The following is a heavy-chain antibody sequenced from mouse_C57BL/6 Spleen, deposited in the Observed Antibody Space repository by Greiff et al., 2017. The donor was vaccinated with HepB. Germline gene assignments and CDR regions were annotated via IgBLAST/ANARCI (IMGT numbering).Heavy chain of an antibody. CDR1: GYTFTDYE. D-gene: IGHD3-2*02. Sequence: VQRVESGAELVRPGASVTLSCKASGYTFTDYEMHWVKQTPVHGLEWIGAIDPETGGTAYNQKFKGKAILTADKSSSTAYMELRSLTSEDSAVYYCTRGGAQVYYAMDYWGQGTSVTVSS. CDR2: IDPETGGT. V-gene: IGHV1-15*01. CDR3: TRGGAQVYYAMDY. J-gene: IGHJ4*01.